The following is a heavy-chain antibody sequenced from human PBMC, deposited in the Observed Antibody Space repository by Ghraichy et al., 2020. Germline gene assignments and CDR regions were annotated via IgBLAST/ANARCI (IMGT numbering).Heavy chain of an antibody. CDR1: GGSIRSYY. D-gene: IGHD2-15*01. Sequence: GSLSLTCTVSGGSIRSYYWSWVRQPAGKGLEWIGRIYSSGSTNDNPSLKSRVTMSVDTSKNQFSLKLTSVTAADTAVYYCARDRFVVAGIGDAFDIWGQGTLVAISA. CDR2: IYSSGST. V-gene: IGHV4-4*07. J-gene: IGHJ3*02. CDR3: ARDRFVVAGIGDAFDI.